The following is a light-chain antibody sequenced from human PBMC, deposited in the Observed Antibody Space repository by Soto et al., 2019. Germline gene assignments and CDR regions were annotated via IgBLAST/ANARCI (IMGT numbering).Light chain of an antibody. J-gene: IGKJ5*01. Sequence: DIQMTQSPSAMSASVGDRVTITCRASQGIHKYLAWFQQKPGKVPKRLIYGASNLQRGGQSRFSGSWSGTEFTLTNSSLQPEDFATYYCLQHNFFPPTFGQGTRLE. CDR2: GAS. V-gene: IGKV1-17*03. CDR3: LQHNFFPPT. CDR1: QGIHKY.